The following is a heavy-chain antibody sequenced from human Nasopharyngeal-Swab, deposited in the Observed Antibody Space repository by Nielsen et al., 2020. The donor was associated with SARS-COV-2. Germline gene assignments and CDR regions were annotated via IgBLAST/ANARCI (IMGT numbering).Heavy chain of an antibody. Sequence: SLKISCAASGFTFDDYAMHWVRQAPGKGLEWVSGISWNNGSIGYADSVKGRFTISRDNAKNSLYLQMNSLRAEDTALYYCAKDTNGGTFHWFDPWGQGTLVTVSS. D-gene: IGHD4-23*01. CDR1: GFTFDDYA. CDR2: ISWNNGSI. V-gene: IGHV3-9*01. CDR3: AKDTNGGTFHWFDP. J-gene: IGHJ5*02.